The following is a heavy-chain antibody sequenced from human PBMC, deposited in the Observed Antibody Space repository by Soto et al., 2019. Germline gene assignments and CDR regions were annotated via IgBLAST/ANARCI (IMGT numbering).Heavy chain of an antibody. Sequence: KTSETLFLTCAVSNYSISSGYYWGWIRQPPEKGLEYIGSIFHTGSTYYNPSLKSRVIISVDTSKNQFSLRLNSVTAADTAVYFCARVEAAKFFAHWCQGTLVTVSS. CDR3: ARVEAAKFFAH. D-gene: IGHD2-15*01. V-gene: IGHV4-38-2*01. J-gene: IGHJ4*02. CDR1: NYSISSGYY. CDR2: IFHTGST.